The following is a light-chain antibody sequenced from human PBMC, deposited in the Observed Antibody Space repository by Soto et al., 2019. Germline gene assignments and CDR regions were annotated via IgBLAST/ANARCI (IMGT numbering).Light chain of an antibody. J-gene: IGKJ3*01. CDR3: IHALSGA. V-gene: IGKV2-28*01. CDR1: QSLLHSNGYNY. CDR2: LGS. Sequence: DIVMTQSPLSLPVTPGEPASISCRSSQSLLHSNGYNYLDWYLQKPGQSPQLLIYLGSNRASGVPDRFSGSGSGTNFTLKISRVEAEDVGVYYSIHALSGAFGPGTQVDIK.